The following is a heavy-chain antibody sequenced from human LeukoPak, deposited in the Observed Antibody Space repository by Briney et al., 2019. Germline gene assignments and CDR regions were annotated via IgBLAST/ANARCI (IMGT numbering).Heavy chain of an antibody. J-gene: IGHJ4*02. CDR2: ISGSGGGT. D-gene: IGHD3-22*01. Sequence: GGSLRLSCAVSGITLSNYGMSWVRQAPGKGLEWVAGISGSGGGTSYADSVKGRFIISRDNPKNTLYLQMNSLRAEDTAVYFCAKRGVVIRVILVGFHKEAYYFDSWGQGALVTVSS. CDR3: AKRGVVIRVILVGFHKEAYYFDS. V-gene: IGHV3-23*01. CDR1: GITLSNYG.